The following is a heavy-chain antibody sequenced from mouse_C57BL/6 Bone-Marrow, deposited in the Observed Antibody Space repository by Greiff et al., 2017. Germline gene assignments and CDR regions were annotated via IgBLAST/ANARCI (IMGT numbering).Heavy chain of an antibody. V-gene: IGHV2-2*01. Sequence: VQLQQSGPGLVQPSQSLSLTCTVSGFSLTSYGVHCVRQSPGKGRGWLGVICSGGSTDYNAAFISRLSISKDNSKCQVFFKMNSLQADDAAIYYCASFTTVVARDYWGRGTSVTVSS. CDR2: ICSGGST. J-gene: IGHJ4*01. CDR3: ASFTTVVARDY. CDR1: GFSLTSYG. D-gene: IGHD1-1*01.